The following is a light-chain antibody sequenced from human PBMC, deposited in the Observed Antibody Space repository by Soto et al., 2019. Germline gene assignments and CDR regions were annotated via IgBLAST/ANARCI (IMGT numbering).Light chain of an antibody. CDR2: DVS. CDR1: SSDVGGYNF. J-gene: IGLJ1*01. V-gene: IGLV2-14*03. Sequence: QSALTQPASVSGSPGQSITISCTGTSSDVGGYNFVSWYQQHPGKAPKLVIFDVSNRPSGVSNRFSGSKSGNMASLTISGLQAEDEADYFCSSYTRSSTLYVFGTGTKLTVL. CDR3: SSYTRSSTLYV.